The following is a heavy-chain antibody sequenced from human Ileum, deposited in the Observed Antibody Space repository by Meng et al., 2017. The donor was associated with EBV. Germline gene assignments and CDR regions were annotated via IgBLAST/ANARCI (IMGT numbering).Heavy chain of an antibody. J-gene: IGHJ4*02. CDR2: ISHDGSNT. D-gene: IGHD2-21*01. CDR3: TTDTRFRIDS. CDR1: GFTFSSYV. V-gene: IGHV3-74*03. Sequence: EVQLVESGGGLVQPGGSLRRSCAASGFTFSSYVMHWVRQAPGKGLVWVSRISHDGSNTMYADSVKGRFTVSRDNAKNTLYVQMNNLRAEDTAVYYCTTDTRFRIDSWGQGTLVTVSS.